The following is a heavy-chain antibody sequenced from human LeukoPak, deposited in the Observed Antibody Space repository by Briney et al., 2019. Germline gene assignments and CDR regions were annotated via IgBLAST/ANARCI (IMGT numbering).Heavy chain of an antibody. V-gene: IGHV4-59*08. Sequence: SETLSLTCTVSGGSISSYYWSWIRQPPGKGLEWVGYIYYSGSTNYNPSLKSRVTISVGTSKNQFSLKLSSVTAADTAVYYCASSAWIGGSYSDYWGQGTLVTVSS. J-gene: IGHJ4*02. CDR2: IYYSGST. CDR3: ASSAWIGGSYSDY. D-gene: IGHD1-26*01. CDR1: GGSISSYY.